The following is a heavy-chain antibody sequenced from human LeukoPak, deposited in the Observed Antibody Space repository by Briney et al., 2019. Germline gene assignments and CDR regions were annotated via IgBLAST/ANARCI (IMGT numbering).Heavy chain of an antibody. D-gene: IGHD4-23*01. CDR1: GGSFSGYY. J-gene: IGHJ4*02. Sequence: PSETLSLTCAVCGGSFSGYYWSWIRQPPGKGLEWIGEINHSGSTNYNPSLKSRVTISVDTSKNQFSLKLSSVTAADTAVYYCAFMYGGNTVLDYWGQGTLVTVSS. CDR3: AFMYGGNTVLDY. V-gene: IGHV4-34*01. CDR2: INHSGST.